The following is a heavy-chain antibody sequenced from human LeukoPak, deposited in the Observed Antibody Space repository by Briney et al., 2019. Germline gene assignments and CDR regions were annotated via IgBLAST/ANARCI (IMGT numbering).Heavy chain of an antibody. CDR3: ARRLLWFGKDAFDI. D-gene: IGHD3-10*01. J-gene: IGHJ3*02. Sequence: SSETLSLTCAVYGGSFSGYYWSWIRQPPGKGMEWIGEINHSGSTNYNPSLKSRVTISVDTSKNQFSLKLSSVTAADTAVYYCARRLLWFGKDAFDIWGQGTMVTVSS. V-gene: IGHV4-34*01. CDR2: INHSGST. CDR1: GGSFSGYY.